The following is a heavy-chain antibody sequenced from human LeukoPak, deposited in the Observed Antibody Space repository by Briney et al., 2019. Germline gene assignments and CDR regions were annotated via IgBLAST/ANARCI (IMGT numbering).Heavy chain of an antibody. CDR2: ISSSSSYI. D-gene: IGHD2-2*01. V-gene: IGHV3-21*01. Sequence: GGSLRLSCAASGFTFSSYSMDWVRQAPGKGLEWVSSISSSSSYIYYADSVKGRFTISRDNAKNSLYLQMNSLRAEDTAVYYCASQVVVPAARLFDYWGQGTLVTVSS. CDR3: ASQVVVPAARLFDY. J-gene: IGHJ4*02. CDR1: GFTFSSYS.